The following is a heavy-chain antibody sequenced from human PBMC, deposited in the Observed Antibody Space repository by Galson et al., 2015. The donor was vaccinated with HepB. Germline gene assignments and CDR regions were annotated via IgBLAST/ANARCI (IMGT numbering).Heavy chain of an antibody. J-gene: IGHJ4*02. CDR3: ARDGYLGLVYYFDY. CDR2: TYYRSRWYH. V-gene: IGHV6-1*01. CDR1: GDSVSSDSSA. D-gene: IGHD6-25*01. Sequence: ISGDSVSSDSSAWNWIRQSPSRGLEWLGRTYYRSRWYHDYSGSLQSRITINAETSTNQFFLQLDSVTPEDTAVYYCARDGYLGLVYYFDYWGPGILVTVS.